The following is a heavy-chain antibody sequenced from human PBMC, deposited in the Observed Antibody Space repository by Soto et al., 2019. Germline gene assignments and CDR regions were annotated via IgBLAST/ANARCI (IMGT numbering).Heavy chain of an antibody. CDR1: GGSISSGDYY. D-gene: IGHD3-22*01. J-gene: IGHJ3*02. Sequence: QVQLQESGPGLVKPSQTLSLTCTVSGGSISSGDYYWSWIRQPPGKGLEWIGYIYYSGSTYYNPSLKSRVTISVDTSKNQFSLKLSSVTAVDTAVYYCARSSYYYDSSGHGDAFDIWGQGTMVTVSS. CDR3: ARSSYYYDSSGHGDAFDI. CDR2: IYYSGST. V-gene: IGHV4-30-4*01.